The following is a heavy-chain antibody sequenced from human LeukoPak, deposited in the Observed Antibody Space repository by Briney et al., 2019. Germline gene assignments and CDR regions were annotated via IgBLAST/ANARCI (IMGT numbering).Heavy chain of an antibody. J-gene: IGHJ5*02. V-gene: IGHV5-51*01. D-gene: IGHD3-9*01. Sequence: GESLKIPCKGSGYSFTSYWIGWVRQMPGKGREWMGIIYPADSDTRYSPSFQGQVTISVDKSISTAYLQWNSLQTSDTAMYYCARTTIITNWFDPWGQGTLVTVSS. CDR2: IYPADSDT. CDR3: ARTTIITNWFDP. CDR1: GYSFTSYW.